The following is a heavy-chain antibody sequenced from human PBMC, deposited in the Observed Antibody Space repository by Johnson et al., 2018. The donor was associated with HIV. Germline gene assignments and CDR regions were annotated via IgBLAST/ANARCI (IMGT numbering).Heavy chain of an antibody. J-gene: IGHJ3*02. V-gene: IGHV3-30*02. CDR3: ARDGGMTTVTRGAFDI. CDR2: IRYDGSNK. D-gene: IGHD4-17*01. CDR1: GFTFNRYA. Sequence: VQLVESGGGVVQPGGSLRLSCAASGFTFNRYAMHWVRQAPGKGLEWVAFIRYDGSNKYYADSVRVRFTISRDNSKNSLYLQMNSLRAEDTAVYYCARDGGMTTVTRGAFDIWGQGTMVTVSS.